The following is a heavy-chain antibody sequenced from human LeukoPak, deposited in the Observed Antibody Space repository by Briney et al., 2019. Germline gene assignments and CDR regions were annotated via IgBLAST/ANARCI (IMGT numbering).Heavy chain of an antibody. Sequence: SETLSLTCTLSGYSISSGYYWGWIRQPPGKGLEWIWSIYHSGSTYYKQYLKSRVTISVDTSKSQVYLKLSTVTAADTAVYYCARHKYSSGWHPEGAFDIWGQGTMVTVSS. V-gene: IGHV4-38-2*02. J-gene: IGHJ3*02. CDR3: ARHKYSSGWHPEGAFDI. D-gene: IGHD6-19*01. CDR1: GYSISSGYY. CDR2: IYHSGST.